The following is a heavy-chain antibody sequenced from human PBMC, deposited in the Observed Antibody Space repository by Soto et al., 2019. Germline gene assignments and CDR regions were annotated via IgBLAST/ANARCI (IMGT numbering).Heavy chain of an antibody. J-gene: IGHJ4*02. D-gene: IGHD4-4*01. Sequence: PXESLKISCKGSGYSFTSYWITWVRQMPGKGLEWMGTIDPSDSYTNYSPSFQGHVTISVDKSTSTAYLQWSSLKASDTAIYYCARRALTTASPLDYWGQATLVTVSS. CDR3: ARRALTTASPLDY. V-gene: IGHV5-10-1*01. CDR2: IDPSDSYT. CDR1: GYSFTSYW.